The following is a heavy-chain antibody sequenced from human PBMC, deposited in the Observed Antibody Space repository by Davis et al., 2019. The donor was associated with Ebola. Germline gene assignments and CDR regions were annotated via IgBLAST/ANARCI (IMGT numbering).Heavy chain of an antibody. J-gene: IGHJ4*02. D-gene: IGHD3-3*01. Sequence: GGSLRLSCAASGFTFSSYAMSWVRQAPGKGLEWVSAISGSGGSTYYADSVKGRFTISRDNSKNTLYLQMSSLRAEDTAVYYCVKDRYYDFWSGYTYYFDYWGQGTLVTVSS. CDR2: ISGSGGST. CDR1: GFTFSSYA. CDR3: VKDRYYDFWSGYTYYFDY. V-gene: IGHV3-23*01.